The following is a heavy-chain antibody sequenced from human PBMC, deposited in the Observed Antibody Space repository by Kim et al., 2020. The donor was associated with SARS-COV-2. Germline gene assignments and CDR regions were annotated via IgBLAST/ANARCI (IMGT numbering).Heavy chain of an antibody. CDR3: ARLNDRYSSSWYLQLPRDYYYGMDV. D-gene: IGHD6-13*01. CDR1: GYTFTSYG. J-gene: IGHJ6*02. Sequence: ASVKVSCKASGYTFTSYGISWVRQAPGQGLEWMGWISAYNGNTNYAQKLQGRVTMTTDTSTSTAYMELRSLRSDDTAVYYCARLNDRYSSSWYLQLPRDYYYGMDVWGQGTTVTVSS. V-gene: IGHV1-18*04. CDR2: ISAYNGNT.